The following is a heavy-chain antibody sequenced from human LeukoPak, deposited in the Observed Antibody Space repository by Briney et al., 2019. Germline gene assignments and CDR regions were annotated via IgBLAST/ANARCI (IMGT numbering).Heavy chain of an antibody. CDR2: IMPIFGIA. D-gene: IGHD6-6*01. J-gene: IGHJ6*02. CDR1: DGTVTRYA. V-gene: IGHV1-69*17. CDR3: ARGGSSSPVLENYYYGMDV. Sequence: SVKVSCKASDGTVTRYAGRWLRQAARKGLEWMGRIMPIFGIADYAQKFQGRVTITADKSTNTAYMELSSLRSEDTAVYYCARGGSSSPVLENYYYGMDVWGQGTMVTVSS.